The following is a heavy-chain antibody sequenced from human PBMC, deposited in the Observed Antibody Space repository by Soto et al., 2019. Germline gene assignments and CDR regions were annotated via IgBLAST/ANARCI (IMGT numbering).Heavy chain of an antibody. J-gene: IGHJ6*03. CDR1: NFSYDV. CDR2: LNPSGGRT. D-gene: IGHD3-3*01. V-gene: IGHV1-46*03. Sequence: NFSYDVIRWVRQAPRQGIEGRGILNPSGGRTSYAQKVQGRVTMTRDTSTSTVYMELSSLRSEETAVYYCARDRTRITIFGVVPAVFASNYMDARDKETTVTIAS. CDR3: ARDRTRITIFGVVPAVFASNYMDA.